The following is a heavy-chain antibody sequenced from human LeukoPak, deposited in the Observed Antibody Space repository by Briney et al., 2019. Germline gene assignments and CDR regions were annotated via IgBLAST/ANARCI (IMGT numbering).Heavy chain of an antibody. CDR2: FDPEDGET. CDR3: ATDRGYYGSGSWFDP. D-gene: IGHD3-10*01. V-gene: IGHV1-24*01. Sequence: ASVKVSCKVSGYTLTELSMHWVRQAPGKGLEWMGGFDPEDGETIYAQKFQGRVTMAEDTSTDTAYMELSSLRSEDTAAYYCATDRGYYGSGSWFDPWGQGTLVTVSS. J-gene: IGHJ5*02. CDR1: GYTLTELS.